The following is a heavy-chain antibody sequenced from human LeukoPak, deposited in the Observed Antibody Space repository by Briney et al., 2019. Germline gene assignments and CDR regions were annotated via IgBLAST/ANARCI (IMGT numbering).Heavy chain of an antibody. CDR3: ARHISSGGTYAHFDY. V-gene: IGHV4-59*08. CDR1: GSMYNYY. Sequence: SETLSLTCTVSGSMYNYYWSWIRQPPGKGLEWIGYIHYNGITNYNPPLKTRVTMSLDTSKNQVSLNLNSVTAADTAVYYCARHISSGGTYAHFDYWGQGTLVTVSS. CDR2: IHYNGIT. D-gene: IGHD1-26*01. J-gene: IGHJ4*02.